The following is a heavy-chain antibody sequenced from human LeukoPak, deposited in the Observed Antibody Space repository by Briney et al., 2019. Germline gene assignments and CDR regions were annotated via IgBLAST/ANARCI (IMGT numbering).Heavy chain of an antibody. Sequence: PGGSLRLSCAASEFTFSNYAMSWVRQAPGKGLEWVSAISGNGGGAYYADSVKGRFTISRDNSKNTLYLDMKSLRAEDTAIYYCARDPEYTYGYFDYWGQGTQATVSS. CDR2: ISGNGGGA. D-gene: IGHD5-18*01. V-gene: IGHV3-23*01. CDR1: EFTFSNYA. CDR3: ARDPEYTYGYFDY. J-gene: IGHJ4*02.